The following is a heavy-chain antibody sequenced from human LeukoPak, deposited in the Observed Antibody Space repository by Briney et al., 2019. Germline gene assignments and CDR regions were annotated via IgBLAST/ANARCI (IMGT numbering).Heavy chain of an antibody. Sequence: PGGSLRLSCVASGFTFSNAWMSWVRQAPGKGLEWVGRIKSKTDGGTTDYAAPVKGRFTISRDDSKNTLYLQMNSLKTEDTAVYYCTTDQTPYAFDIWGQGTMVTVSS. J-gene: IGHJ3*02. V-gene: IGHV3-15*01. CDR1: GFTFSNAW. CDR2: IKSKTDGGTT. CDR3: TTDQTPYAFDI.